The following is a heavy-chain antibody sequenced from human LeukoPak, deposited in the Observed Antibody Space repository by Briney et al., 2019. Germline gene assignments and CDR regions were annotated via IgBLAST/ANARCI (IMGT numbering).Heavy chain of an antibody. D-gene: IGHD1-1*01. CDR3: ARVHNWNAGDYYYGMDV. CDR2: VYYSGST. CDR1: GGSISGSDYC. Sequence: ETLSLTCTVSGGSISGSDYCWGWIRQPXGKGLEWIGSVYYSGSTYYNPSLKSRVIISVDTSKNQFSLKLSSVTAADTAVYYCARVHNWNAGDYYYGMDVWGQGTTVTVSS. J-gene: IGHJ6*02. V-gene: IGHV4-39*07.